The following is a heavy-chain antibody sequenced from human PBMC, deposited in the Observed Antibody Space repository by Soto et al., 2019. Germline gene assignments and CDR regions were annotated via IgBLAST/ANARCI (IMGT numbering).Heavy chain of an antibody. V-gene: IGHV4-39*01. CDR3: ASLPYYYDSSGSI. CDR1: GGSISSSSYY. CDR2: IYYSGST. Sequence: QLQLQESGPGLVKPSETLSLTCTVSGGSISSSSYYWGWIRQPPGKGLEWIGSIYYSGSTYYNPSLKSRVTISVDTSKNQFSLKLSSVTAADTAVYYCASLPYYYDSSGSIWGQGTLVTVSS. D-gene: IGHD3-22*01. J-gene: IGHJ4*02.